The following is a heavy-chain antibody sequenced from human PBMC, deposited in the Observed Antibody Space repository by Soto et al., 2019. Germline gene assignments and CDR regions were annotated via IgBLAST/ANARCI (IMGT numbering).Heavy chain of an antibody. Sequence: EVQLLESGGGLVQSGGSLRLSCAASGFTFSSYAMSWVRQAPGKGLEWVSAISGSGGSTYYADSVKGRFTISRDNSKNTLYLQMNSLRAEDTAVYYCAKDSLAVGAPGTDPWGQGTLVTVSS. V-gene: IGHV3-23*01. CDR3: AKDSLAVGAPGTDP. J-gene: IGHJ5*02. CDR1: GFTFSSYA. D-gene: IGHD1-26*01. CDR2: ISGSGGST.